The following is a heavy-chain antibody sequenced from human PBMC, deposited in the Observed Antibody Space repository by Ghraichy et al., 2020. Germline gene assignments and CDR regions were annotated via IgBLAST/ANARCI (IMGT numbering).Heavy chain of an antibody. D-gene: IGHD2/OR15-2a*01. V-gene: IGHV1-2*06. CDR1: GYTFTAYY. CDR3: ARETSGTTYRVIDY. Sequence: ASVKVSCKASGYTFTAYYIHWVRQTPGQGLEWMGRINPNNGDTNFAQKFQGRLTMTRDTSISTGYLELSRLKSDDTATYHCARETSGTTYRVIDYWGQGTLVSVSS. CDR2: INPNNGDT. J-gene: IGHJ4*02.